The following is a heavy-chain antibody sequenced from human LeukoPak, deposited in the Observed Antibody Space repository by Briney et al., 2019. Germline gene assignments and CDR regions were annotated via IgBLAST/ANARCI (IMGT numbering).Heavy chain of an antibody. Sequence: PSETLSLTCTVSGGSISSSSYYWGWIRQPPGKGLEWIGSIYYSGSTNYNPSLKSRVTISVDTSKNHFSLKLSSVTAADTAVYYCARAINDYSNYEVLTDNWFDPWGQGTLVTVSS. CDR1: GGSISSSSYY. V-gene: IGHV4-39*07. CDR2: IYYSGST. CDR3: ARAINDYSNYEVLTDNWFDP. D-gene: IGHD4-11*01. J-gene: IGHJ5*02.